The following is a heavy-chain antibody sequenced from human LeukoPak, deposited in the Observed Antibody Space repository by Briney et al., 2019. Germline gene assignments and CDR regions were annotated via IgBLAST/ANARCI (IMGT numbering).Heavy chain of an antibody. CDR2: ISAYNGNT. J-gene: IGHJ6*02. D-gene: IGHD6-19*01. CDR1: GYTFNSYG. Sequence: AASVKVSCKASGYTFNSYGISWVRQAPGQGLEWMGWISAYNGNTNYAQKLQGRVTMTTDTSTSTAYMELRSLRSDDTAVYYCARDGSSGWYWDYYGMDVWGQGTTVTVSS. CDR3: ARDGSSGWYWDYYGMDV. V-gene: IGHV1-18*01.